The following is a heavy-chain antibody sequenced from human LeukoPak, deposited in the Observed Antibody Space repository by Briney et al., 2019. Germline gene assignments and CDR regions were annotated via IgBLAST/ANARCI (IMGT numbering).Heavy chain of an antibody. CDR2: IYHSGST. D-gene: IGHD3-10*01. V-gene: IGHV4-30-2*01. CDR1: GGSISSGGYS. Sequence: SQTLSLTCAVSGGSISSGGYSWSWIRQPPGTGLEWIGYIYHSGSTYYNPSLKSRVTISVDRSKNQFSLKLSSVTAADTAVYYCARGADLLWFGEAYFDYWGQGTLVTVSS. J-gene: IGHJ4*02. CDR3: ARGADLLWFGEAYFDY.